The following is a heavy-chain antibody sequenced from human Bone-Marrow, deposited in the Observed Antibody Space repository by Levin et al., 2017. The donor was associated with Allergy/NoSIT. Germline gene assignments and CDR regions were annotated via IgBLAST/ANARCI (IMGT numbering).Heavy chain of an antibody. CDR2: ISVYTGNT. V-gene: IGHV1-18*01. CDR3: ARDNIDYTSGSRSRYFDY. D-gene: IGHD2-2*02. J-gene: IGHJ4*02. CDR1: GYTFSTDI. Sequence: GASVKVSCKSSGYTFSTDIFSWVRQAPGQGLEWLGWISVYTGNTNNAQKFQGRVTMTADTATSTAYMELRSLRSYDTAVYYCARDNIDYTSGSRSRYFDYWGQGTLVTVSS.